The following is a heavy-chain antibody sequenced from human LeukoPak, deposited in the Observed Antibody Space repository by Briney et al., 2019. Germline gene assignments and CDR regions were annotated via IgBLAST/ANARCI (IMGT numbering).Heavy chain of an antibody. J-gene: IGHJ4*02. CDR1: GYSISSGYY. V-gene: IGHV4-38-2*02. Sequence: ASETLSLTCTVSGYSISSGYYWGWIRQPPGKGLEWIGSIYHSGSTYYNPSLKSRVTISVDTSKNQFSLKLSSVTAADTAVYYCAREVGATSSDYWGQGTLVTVSS. CDR3: AREVGATSSDY. D-gene: IGHD1-26*01. CDR2: IYHSGST.